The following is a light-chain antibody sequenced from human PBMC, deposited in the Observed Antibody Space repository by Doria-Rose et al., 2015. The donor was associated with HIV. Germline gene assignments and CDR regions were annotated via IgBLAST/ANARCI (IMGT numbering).Light chain of an antibody. Sequence: ALTKSPGTLSLSPGERATLSCSASQSFSSTYLAWYQQKPGQAPSLLIYDGYTRATGIADSFSATGSETDFTLTINRLEHEDFALYYCHQYGTSWTFGQGTKVEI. CDR3: HQYGTSWT. J-gene: IGKJ1*01. CDR2: DGY. V-gene: IGKV3-20*01. CDR1: QSFSSTY.